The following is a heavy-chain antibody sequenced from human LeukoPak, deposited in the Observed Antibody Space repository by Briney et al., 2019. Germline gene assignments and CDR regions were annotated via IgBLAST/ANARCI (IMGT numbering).Heavy chain of an antibody. CDR2: ISAYNGNT. Sequence: GASVKVSCKASGYTFTSYGISWVRQAPGQGLEWMGWISAYNGNTNYAQKLQGRVTMTTDTSTSTAYMELRSLRSDDTAVYYCARTYDSSGYTGSDLDYWGQGTLVTVSS. CDR1: GYTFTSYG. V-gene: IGHV1-18*01. J-gene: IGHJ4*02. CDR3: ARTYDSSGYTGSDLDY. D-gene: IGHD3-22*01.